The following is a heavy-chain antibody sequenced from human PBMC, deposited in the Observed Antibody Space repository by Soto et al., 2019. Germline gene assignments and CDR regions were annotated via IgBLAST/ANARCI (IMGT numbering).Heavy chain of an antibody. V-gene: IGHV3-21*01. J-gene: IGHJ4*02. CDR1: GFTFSSYS. D-gene: IGHD4-4*01. CDR3: AREWGHDYSNAVDY. CDR2: ISSSSSYI. Sequence: GGSLRLSCAASGFTFSSYSMNWVRQAPGKGLEWVSSISSSSSYIYYADSVKGRFTISRDNAKNSLYLQMNSLRAEDTAVYYCAREWGHDYSNAVDYWGQGTLVTVSS.